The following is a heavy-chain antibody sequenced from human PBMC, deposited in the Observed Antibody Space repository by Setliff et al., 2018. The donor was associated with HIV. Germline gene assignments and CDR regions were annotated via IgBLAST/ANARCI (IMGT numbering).Heavy chain of an antibody. V-gene: IGHV3-48*04. CDR3: ARESYYYGTTDNSQRGDALDI. D-gene: IGHD3-10*01. J-gene: IGHJ3*02. CDR1: GFTVSKYY. Sequence: QPGGFLRLSCAASGFTVSKYYMTWVRQAPGKGLEWVSYISGSSSITHYADSVKGRFTISRDNAKSSLYLQMNSLRAEDTAVYFCARESYYYGTTDNSQRGDALDIWGHGTMVTVSS. CDR2: ISGSSSIT.